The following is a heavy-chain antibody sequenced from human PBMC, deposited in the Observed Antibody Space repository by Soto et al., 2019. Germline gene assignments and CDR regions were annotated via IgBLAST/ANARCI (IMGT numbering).Heavy chain of an antibody. CDR2: IYHSGST. J-gene: IGHJ4*02. D-gene: IGHD5-12*01. CDR3: ARDAPKRWLRLGYFDY. CDR1: GGPFGGSNW. V-gene: IGHV4-4*02. Sequence: GWGPGRGSPSGPLPLPGPVSGGPFGGSNWGGGAPRPPGRGWGGIGEIYHSGSTNYNPSLKSRVTISVDKSKNQFSLKLSSVTAADTAVYYCARDAPKRWLRLGYFDYWGQGTLVTVSS.